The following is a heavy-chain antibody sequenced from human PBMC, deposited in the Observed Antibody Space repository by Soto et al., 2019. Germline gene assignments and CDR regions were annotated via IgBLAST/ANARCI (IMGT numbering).Heavy chain of an antibody. Sequence: PSETLSLTCDVYGGSFSGYIWTWIRQTPGKGLQWIGQINHSGSANYNPSLKSRVTISVHTSNSQFSLELSSVTAADTAVYYYARGLISGGHYSGGWYYYDSWGQGTQVTVSS. D-gene: IGHD1-26*01. CDR3: ARGLISGGHYSGGWYYYDS. J-gene: IGHJ4*02. CDR2: INHSGSA. V-gene: IGHV4-34*01. CDR1: GGSFSGYI.